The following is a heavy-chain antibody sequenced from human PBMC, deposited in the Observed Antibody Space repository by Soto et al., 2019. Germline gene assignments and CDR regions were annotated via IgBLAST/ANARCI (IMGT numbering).Heavy chain of an antibody. CDR2: IYSGGST. V-gene: IGHV3-66*04. D-gene: IGHD4-4*01. CDR1: GFTVSSNY. Sequence: PGGSLRLSCAASGFTVSSNYMSWVRQAPGKGLERDSVIYSGGSTYYADSVKGRFTISRDNSKNTLYLQMNSLRAEDTAVYYCARHDYSNSRYYYYYYMDVWGKGTTVTVSS. CDR3: ARHDYSNSRYYYYYYMDV. J-gene: IGHJ6*03.